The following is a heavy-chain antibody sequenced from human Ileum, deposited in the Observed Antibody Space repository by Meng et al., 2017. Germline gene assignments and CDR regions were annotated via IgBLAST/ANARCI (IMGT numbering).Heavy chain of an antibody. D-gene: IGHD3-10*01. CDR1: GGSFRGSY. J-gene: IGHJ2*01. CDR2: IHHSGST. CDR3: ARYGGSGSYWHFDP. Sequence: QVQLQQGGAGLLKPSETLSRTCAVYGGSFRGSYWTWIRQPPGKGLEWIGEIHHSGSTNYNPSLKSRVTMSIDTSKIQFSLELSSVTAADAAVYYCARYGGSGSYWHFDPWGRGTLVTVSS. V-gene: IGHV4-34*01.